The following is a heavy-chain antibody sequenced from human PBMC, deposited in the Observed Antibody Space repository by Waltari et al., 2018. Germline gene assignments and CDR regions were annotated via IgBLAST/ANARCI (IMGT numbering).Heavy chain of an antibody. CDR3: ARGSGVDS. CDR2: ISDAGGII. Sequence: EVQLLESGGGLVQPGGSLRLSCAASGFTFSTYVTNWVRQAPGKGLEWVSSISDAGGIINYADSVKGRFIISRDNSKNTLYLQMNSLRADDTAVYYCARGSGVDSWGQGTLVTISS. V-gene: IGHV3-23*01. J-gene: IGHJ4*02. D-gene: IGHD7-27*01. CDR1: GFTFSTYV.